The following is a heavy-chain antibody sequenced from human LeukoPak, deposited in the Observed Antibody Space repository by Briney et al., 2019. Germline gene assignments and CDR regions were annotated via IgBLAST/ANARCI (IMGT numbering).Heavy chain of an antibody. D-gene: IGHD2-15*01. Sequence: GGSLRLSCAASGFTFTTYAMDWVRQAPGKGLEWVANIREDESERNYVGSVRGRFTISRDNAWNSLYLQMDSLRPEDTAVYYCAREYWSRLDWGRGILVTVSS. CDR2: IREDESER. CDR1: GFTFTTYA. V-gene: IGHV3-7*01. J-gene: IGHJ4*02. CDR3: AREYWSRLD.